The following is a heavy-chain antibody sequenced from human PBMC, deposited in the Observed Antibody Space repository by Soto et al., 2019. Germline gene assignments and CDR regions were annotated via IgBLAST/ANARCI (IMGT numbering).Heavy chain of an antibody. D-gene: IGHD3-10*01. Sequence: SVKVSCKASGGTFSSYAISWVRQAPGQGLEWMGGIIPIFGTANYAQKFQGRVTITADESTSTAYMELSSLRSEDTAVYYCARGSSNPGQLDYYASGSYRPYYYYGMDVWGQGTTVTVSS. CDR1: GGTFSSYA. CDR2: IIPIFGTA. J-gene: IGHJ6*02. V-gene: IGHV1-69*13. CDR3: ARGSSNPGQLDYYASGSYRPYYYYGMDV.